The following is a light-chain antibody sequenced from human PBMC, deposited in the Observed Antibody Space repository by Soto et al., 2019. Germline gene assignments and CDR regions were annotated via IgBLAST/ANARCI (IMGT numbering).Light chain of an antibody. CDR2: DVS. V-gene: IGLV2-14*01. CDR3: SSYTSATTYV. CDR1: SSDVGAYNY. J-gene: IGLJ1*01. Sequence: QSALTQPAPVSGSPVQSITISCTGTSSDVGAYNYDSWYQQYPGEAPRVIIYDVSHRPAGVSNRFSGSKSGNTASLTISGLQTQDEADYYCSSYTSATTYVFGTGTKVTVL.